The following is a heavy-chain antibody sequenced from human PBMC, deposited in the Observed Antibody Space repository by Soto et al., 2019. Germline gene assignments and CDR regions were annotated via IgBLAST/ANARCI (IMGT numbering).Heavy chain of an antibody. CDR2: ISGSGGST. Sequence: VGSLRLSCAASGFTFSSYAMSWVRQAPGKGLEWVSAISGSGGSTYYADSVKGRFTISRDNSKNTLYLQMNSLRAEDTAVYYCAKVLTGPRIAARYFDYWGQGTLVTVSS. D-gene: IGHD6-6*01. CDR3: AKVLTGPRIAARYFDY. V-gene: IGHV3-23*01. J-gene: IGHJ4*02. CDR1: GFTFSSYA.